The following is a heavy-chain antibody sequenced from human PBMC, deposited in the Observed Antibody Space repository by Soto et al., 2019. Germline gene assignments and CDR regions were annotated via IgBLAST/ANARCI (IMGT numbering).Heavy chain of an antibody. CDR1: GGSISSGGYY. CDR3: ASALYCSGGSCSFDP. Sequence: SETLSLTCTVSGGSISSGGYYWSWIRKHPGKGLEWIGFIYYTGSTSYNPSLKSRVTISMDTSKNQFSLKLTSVTAADTAVYYCASALYCSGGSCSFDPWGQGTLVTVSS. J-gene: IGHJ5*02. V-gene: IGHV4-61*08. CDR2: IYYTGST. D-gene: IGHD2-15*01.